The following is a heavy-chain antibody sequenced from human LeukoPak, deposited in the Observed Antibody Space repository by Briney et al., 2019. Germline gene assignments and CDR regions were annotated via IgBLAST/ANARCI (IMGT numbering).Heavy chain of an antibody. J-gene: IGHJ4*02. V-gene: IGHV4-39*07. D-gene: IGHD3-22*01. CDR3: ARVGDSPWYFDY. Sequence: SETLSLTCTVSGGSISSSSYYWGWIRQPPGKGLEWIGSIYYSGSTNYNPSLKSRVTISVDTSKNQFSLKLRSVTAADTAVYYCARVGDSPWYFDYWGQGTLVTVSS. CDR2: IYYSGST. CDR1: GGSISSSSYY.